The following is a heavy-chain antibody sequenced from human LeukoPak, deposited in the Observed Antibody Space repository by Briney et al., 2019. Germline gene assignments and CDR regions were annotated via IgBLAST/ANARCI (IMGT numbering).Heavy chain of an antibody. V-gene: IGHV4-4*02. J-gene: IGHJ4*02. CDR2: VHLDGRT. D-gene: IGHD6-25*01. CDR1: GGSVSSTNW. Sequence: SETLSLTCGVSGGSVSSTNWWTWIRPPPGKGLEWIGEVHLDGRTNFNPSLKSRLTMSVDLSENHVSLKLNSVTAADTAVYYCAREGGFYRPLDYSGQGTLVTVSS. CDR3: AREGGFYRPLDY.